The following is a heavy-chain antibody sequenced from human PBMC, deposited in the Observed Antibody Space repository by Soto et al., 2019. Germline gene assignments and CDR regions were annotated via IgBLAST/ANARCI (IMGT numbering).Heavy chain of an antibody. CDR3: ARSSSGGRLF. J-gene: IGHJ6*02. CDR1: GFTFSVYA. V-gene: IGHV3-30-3*01. CDR2: ISDDGINK. Sequence: PGGSLRLSCAASGFTFSVYAMHWVRQAPGKGLEWVAVISDDGINKYYADSAKGRLTISRDNSKNTVYLQMNSMRADDMAVYYCARSSSGGRLFWGQGITVTV. D-gene: IGHD2-15*01.